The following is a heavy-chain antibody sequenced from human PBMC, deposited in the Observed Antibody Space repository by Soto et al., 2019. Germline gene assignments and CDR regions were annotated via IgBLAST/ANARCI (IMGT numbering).Heavy chain of an antibody. CDR2: IYYSGST. D-gene: IGHD4-4*01. J-gene: IGHJ4*02. CDR1: GGSISSGGYY. Sequence: ASETLSLTCTVSGGSISSGGYYWSWIRQHPGKGLEWIGYIYYSGSTYYNPSLKSRVTISVDTSKNQFSLKLSSVTAADTAVYYCASMTTVTLFDYWGQGTLVTVSS. CDR3: ASMTTVTLFDY. V-gene: IGHV4-31*03.